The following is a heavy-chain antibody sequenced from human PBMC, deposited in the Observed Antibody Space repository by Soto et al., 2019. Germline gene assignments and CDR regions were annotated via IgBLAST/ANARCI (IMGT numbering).Heavy chain of an antibody. CDR2: IIPIFGTA. J-gene: IGHJ6*02. CDR3: ASCWVYPDYYYYGMDV. Sequence: SAKVSCKASGGTFSSYAISWVRQAPGQGLEWMGGIIPIFGTANYAQKFQGRVTITADESTSTAYMELSSLRSEDTAVYYCASCWVYPDYYYYGMDVWGQGTTVTVSS. D-gene: IGHD6-13*01. CDR1: GGTFSSYA. V-gene: IGHV1-69*13.